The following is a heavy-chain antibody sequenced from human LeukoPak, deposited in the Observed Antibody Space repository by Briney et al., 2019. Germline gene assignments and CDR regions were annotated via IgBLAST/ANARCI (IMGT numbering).Heavy chain of an antibody. D-gene: IGHD3-3*01. CDR3: ARIYYDSWSGYSWFDP. CDR2: IKHDGSEN. CDR1: GFTFSSYA. Sequence: GGSLRLSCAASGFTFSSYAMHWVRQAPGKGLEWVASIKHDGSENYLVDSVKGRFTISRDNAQSSLFLQMNSLRVDDTAVYHCARIYYDSWSGYSWFDPWGQGILVTVSS. V-gene: IGHV3-7*01. J-gene: IGHJ5*02.